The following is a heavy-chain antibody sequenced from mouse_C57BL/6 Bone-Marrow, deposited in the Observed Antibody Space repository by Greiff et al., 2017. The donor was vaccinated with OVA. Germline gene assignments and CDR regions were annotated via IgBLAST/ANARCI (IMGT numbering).Heavy chain of an antibody. CDR3: ARHPHYDAMDY. CDR2: ISNGGGST. CDR1: GFTFSDYY. D-gene: IGHD1-1*02. V-gene: IGHV5-12*01. J-gene: IGHJ4*01. Sequence: EVNVVESGGGLVQPGGSLKLSCAASGFTFSDYYMYWVRQTPEKRLEWVAYISNGGGSTYSPDTVKGRFLISRDNAKNTLYLQKSRLKSEDTAMYYCARHPHYDAMDYWGQGTSVTVSS.